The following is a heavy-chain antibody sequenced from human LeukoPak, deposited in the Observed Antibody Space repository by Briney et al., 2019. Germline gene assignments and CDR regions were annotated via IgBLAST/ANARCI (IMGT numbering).Heavy chain of an antibody. D-gene: IGHD7-27*01. CDR1: GFTFCSYW. CDR2: INEEGNEK. J-gene: IGHJ4*02. Sequence: GGSLTLSCAASGFTFCSYWMSWVRQAPGKGLEWVANINEEGNEKYHVDSVKRRFTISRDNDKNSLYLQKDSLTAADTAVYYCARASDVGTIDYWGQGTLVTVSS. CDR3: ARASDVGTIDY. V-gene: IGHV3-7*04.